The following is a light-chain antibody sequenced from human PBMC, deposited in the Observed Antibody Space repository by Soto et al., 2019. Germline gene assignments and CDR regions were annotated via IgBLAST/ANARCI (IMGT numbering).Light chain of an antibody. V-gene: IGKV3-20*01. J-gene: IGKJ1*01. CDR3: QPYGSPGT. CDR2: GAS. CDR1: QSVSNNY. Sequence: EIVMTQSPATLSVSPGEGATLSWRASQSVSNNYLAWYQQKPGQAPRLLIYGASNRATGIPDRFSVSGSGTDFTLSISRMEPEDFAVDDCQPYGSPGTFGQGTKVDIK.